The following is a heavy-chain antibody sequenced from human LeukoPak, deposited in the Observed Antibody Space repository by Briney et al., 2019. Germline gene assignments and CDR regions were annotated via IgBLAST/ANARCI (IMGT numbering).Heavy chain of an antibody. V-gene: IGHV4-59*01. D-gene: IGHD4-11*01. Sequence: NPSETLSLTCTVSGGSISSYYWSWIRQPPGKGLEWIGYIYYSGSTNYNPSLKSRVTISVDTSKNQFSLKLSSVTAADTAVYYCARVRYSNYAPGYFDYWGQGTLVTVSS. J-gene: IGHJ4*02. CDR3: ARVRYSNYAPGYFDY. CDR1: GGSISSYY. CDR2: IYYSGST.